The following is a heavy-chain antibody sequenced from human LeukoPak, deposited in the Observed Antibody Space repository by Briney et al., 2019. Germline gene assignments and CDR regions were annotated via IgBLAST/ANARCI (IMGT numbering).Heavy chain of an antibody. D-gene: IGHD2-2*01. J-gene: IGHJ6*02. V-gene: IGHV4-4*07. CDR3: ARDFPFGSPYQLLSGNYYYYGMDV. CDR2: IYTSGST. Sequence: PSETLSLTCTVSGGSISSYYWSWIRQPAGKGLEWIGRIYTSGSTNYNPSLKSRVTMSVDTSKNQFSLKLSSVTAADTAVYYCARDFPFGSPYQLLSGNYYYYGMDVWGQGTTVTVSS. CDR1: GGSISSYY.